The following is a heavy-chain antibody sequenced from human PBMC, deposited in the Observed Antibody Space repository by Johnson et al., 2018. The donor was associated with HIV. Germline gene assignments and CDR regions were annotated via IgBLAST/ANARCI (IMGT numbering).Heavy chain of an antibody. V-gene: IGHV3-64*04. D-gene: IGHD1-26*01. CDR2: IASLGDNT. J-gene: IGHJ3*02. CDR3: AKSWHSGSLYDAFHI. CDR1: GFTFSRHP. Sequence: QVQLVESGGGLVKPGGSLRLSCAASGFTFSRHPMHWVRQAPGKGLEHVATIASLGDNTYYADSVKGRFTISRDNFKNTLYLQMNSLRAEDTAVYYCAKSWHSGSLYDAFHIWGQGTMVTVSS.